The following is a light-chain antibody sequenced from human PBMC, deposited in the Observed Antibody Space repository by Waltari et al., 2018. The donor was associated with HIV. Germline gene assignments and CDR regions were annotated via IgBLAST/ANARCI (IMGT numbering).Light chain of an antibody. Sequence: EIVLTQSPGTLSLSPGERATLSCRTSQSISSSYLAWYQQKPGQAPRLLIYAASSRAPGIPDKFSGNASGTDFTLTISRLGPEDFAVYYCQQYGSSPDSFGQGTKLEIK. CDR2: AAS. CDR1: QSISSSY. CDR3: QQYGSSPDS. J-gene: IGKJ2*03. V-gene: IGKV3-20*01.